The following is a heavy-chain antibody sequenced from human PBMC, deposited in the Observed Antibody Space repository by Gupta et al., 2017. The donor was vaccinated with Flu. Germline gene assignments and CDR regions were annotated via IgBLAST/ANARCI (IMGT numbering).Heavy chain of an antibody. CDR1: GYSFTSYW. D-gene: IGHD6-13*01. J-gene: IGHJ6*02. V-gene: IGHV5-10-1*01. Sequence: EVQLVQSGAEVKKPGESLRISCKGSGYSFTSYWISWVRQMPGKGLEWMGRIDPSDSYTHYSPAFQGHVTISADKSISTAFLQWSSLKASDTAMYYCAKYRSAGTHYFGMDVWGQGTTVTVSS. CDR2: IDPSDSYT. CDR3: AKYRSAGTHYFGMDV.